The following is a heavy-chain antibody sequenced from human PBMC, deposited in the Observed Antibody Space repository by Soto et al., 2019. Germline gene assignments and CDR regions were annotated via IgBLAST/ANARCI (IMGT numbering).Heavy chain of an antibody. CDR3: ARGSRATSWYFYL. D-gene: IGHD5-12*01. V-gene: IGHV3-11*01. CDR2: IHSGASVI. J-gene: IGHJ2*01. CDR1: GFTITDYY. Sequence: QVQLEESGGGLVKPGGSLRVSCAASGFTITDYYMSWIRQAPGKGLEWISYIHSGASVIFYADSVKGRFTISRDNAKNSLHLQMNRLRVEDTAVYYCARGSRATSWYFYLWGRGTLVPVSS.